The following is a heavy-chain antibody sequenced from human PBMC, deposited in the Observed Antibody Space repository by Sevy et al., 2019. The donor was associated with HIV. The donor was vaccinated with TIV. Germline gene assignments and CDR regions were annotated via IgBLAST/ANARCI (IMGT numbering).Heavy chain of an antibody. D-gene: IGHD5-12*01. J-gene: IGHJ6*02. CDR2: VGPAGDT. CDR3: TRSGGYSDYGMDV. CDR1: GFTFITYD. Sequence: GGSLRLSCAASGFTFITYDMHWVRHVTGNGLEWVSGVGPAGDTFYPGSVKGRFTISRENAKNSLYLQMNNLRAGDTAVYYCTRSGGYSDYGMDVWGHGTTVTVS. V-gene: IGHV3-13*01.